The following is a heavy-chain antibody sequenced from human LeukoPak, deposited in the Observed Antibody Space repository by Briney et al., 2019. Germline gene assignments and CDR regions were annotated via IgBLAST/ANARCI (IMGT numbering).Heavy chain of an antibody. J-gene: IGHJ6*03. CDR1: GFTFSNYG. V-gene: IGHV3-23*01. CDR2: ISGSGDTT. Sequence: PGGSLRLSCAASGFTFSNYGMSWVRQAPGKGLEWVSTISGSGDTTYYADSVKGRFTISRDNSKNTLYLQMNSLRAEDTAVYYCATARRPYYYYYMDVWGKGTTVTISS. CDR3: ATARRPYYYYYMDV.